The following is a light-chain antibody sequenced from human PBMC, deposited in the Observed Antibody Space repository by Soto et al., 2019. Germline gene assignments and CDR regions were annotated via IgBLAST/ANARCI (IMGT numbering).Light chain of an antibody. CDR2: DAS. J-gene: IGKJ1*01. CDR3: QKYDNLPWT. Sequence: DIQMTQSPSSLSASVGDRVTITCQASQDISNYLNWYQQKPGKAPKLLIYDASKLEKGVPSRFSGSGYGTDFTFNISSLQPDDIATYYCQKYDNLPWTFGQGTKVEIK. CDR1: QDISNY. V-gene: IGKV1-33*01.